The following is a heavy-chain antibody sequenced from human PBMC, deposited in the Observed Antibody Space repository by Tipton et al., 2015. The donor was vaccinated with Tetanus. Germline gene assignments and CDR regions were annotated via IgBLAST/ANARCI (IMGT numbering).Heavy chain of an antibody. CDR2: SWYDGTDQ. J-gene: IGHJ4*02. CDR3: AREADCSGGSCFSGDFDN. D-gene: IGHD2-15*01. V-gene: IGHV3-33*01. Sequence: SLRLSCAASGFIFSSYGIHWVRQAPGKGLECVAVSWYDGTDQYYADSVKGRFTISRDNSKNALYLQMNSLRAEDTALYYCAREADCSGGSCFSGDFDNWGQGTQVTVSS. CDR1: GFIFSSYG.